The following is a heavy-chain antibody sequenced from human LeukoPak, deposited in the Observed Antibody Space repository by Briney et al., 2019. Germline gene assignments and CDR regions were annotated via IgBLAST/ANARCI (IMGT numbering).Heavy chain of an antibody. V-gene: IGHV4-59*08. CDR1: GGSISSYH. CDR2: IYSSGSP. D-gene: IGHD6-13*01. J-gene: IGHJ4*02. CDR3: ATMRAYSSSPGKGRNAWYFDY. Sequence: SDTLSLTCTVSGGSISSYHWSWIRQPPGKGLQWTGFIYSSGSPNYNPSHKSRLTISVDTSKNQFSLKLSSVTAADTAVYYCATMRAYSSSPGKGRNAWYFDYWGQGTLVTVSS.